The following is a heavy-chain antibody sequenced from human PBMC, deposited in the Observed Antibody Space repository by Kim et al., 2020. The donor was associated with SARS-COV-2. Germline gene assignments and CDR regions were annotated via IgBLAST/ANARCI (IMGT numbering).Heavy chain of an antibody. Sequence: SETLSLTCTVSGGSISSYYWSWIRQPPGKGLEWIGYIYYSGSTNYNPSLKSRVTISVDTSKNQFSLKLSSVTAAATAAYYCARGPRVVTAWTEAFDIWGEGTKVTVSS. CDR2: IYYSGST. CDR1: GGSISSYY. CDR3: ARGPRVVTAWTEAFDI. D-gene: IGHD2-21*02. V-gene: IGHV4-59*01. J-gene: IGHJ3*02.